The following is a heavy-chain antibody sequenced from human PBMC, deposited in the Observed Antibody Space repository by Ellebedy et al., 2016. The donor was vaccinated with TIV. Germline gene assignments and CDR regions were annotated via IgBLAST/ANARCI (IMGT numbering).Heavy chain of an antibody. CDR1: GFSLSTGGVA. CDR3: AHGKVPDIAFPY. Sequence: SGPTLVXPTQTLTLTCNFSGFSLSTGGVAVGWIRQPPGEALEWLALIYWDDDKRYSPSLKSRLTITKDTPKNQVVLTMTNMDPVDTATYYCAHGKVPDIAFPYWGQGTLVTVSS. V-gene: IGHV2-5*02. CDR2: IYWDDDK. J-gene: IGHJ4*02. D-gene: IGHD2-15*01.